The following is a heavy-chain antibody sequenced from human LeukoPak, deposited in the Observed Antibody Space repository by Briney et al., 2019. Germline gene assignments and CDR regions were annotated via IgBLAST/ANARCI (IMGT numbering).Heavy chain of an antibody. CDR3: AKRPSESCANGGCYFDS. J-gene: IGHJ4*02. CDR1: GFIFSNYG. D-gene: IGHD2-8*01. CDR2: IWYDGRTK. Sequence: PGGSLRLSCEVSGFIFSNYGMHWVRQAPGKGLEWVALIWYDGRTKFHADSVKGRFTISRDNSANTLYLQMSSLRAEDTAAYYCAKRPSESCANGGCYFDSWGQGTLVTVSP. V-gene: IGHV3-33*06.